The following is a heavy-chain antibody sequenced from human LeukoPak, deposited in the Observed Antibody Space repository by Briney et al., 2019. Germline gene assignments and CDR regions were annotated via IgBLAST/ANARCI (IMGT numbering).Heavy chain of an antibody. CDR3: AKVSLTGDWTAEYFQH. D-gene: IGHD2-21*02. CDR2: ISGSGGST. J-gene: IGHJ1*01. V-gene: IGHV3-23*01. CDR1: GFTFSTYA. Sequence: GGSLRLSCAASGFTFSTYAMNWVRQAPGEGLKWVSAISGSGGSTYYADSAKGRFTISRDNSKNTLYLQMNSLRAEDTAVYYCAKVSLTGDWTAEYFQHWGQGTLVTVSS.